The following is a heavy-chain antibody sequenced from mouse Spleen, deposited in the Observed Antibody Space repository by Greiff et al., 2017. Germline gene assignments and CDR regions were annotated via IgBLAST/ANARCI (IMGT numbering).Heavy chain of an antibody. D-gene: IGHD1-1*01. Sequence: EVKLMESGGDLVKPGGSLKLSCAASGFTFSSYGMSWVRQTPDKRLEWVATISSGGSYTYYPDSVKGRFTISRDNAKNTLYLQMSSLKSEDTAMYYCARGDYYGSSYPYFDYWGQGTTLTVSS. V-gene: IGHV5-6*01. J-gene: IGHJ2*01. CDR1: GFTFSSYG. CDR3: ARGDYYGSSYPYFDY. CDR2: ISSGGSYT.